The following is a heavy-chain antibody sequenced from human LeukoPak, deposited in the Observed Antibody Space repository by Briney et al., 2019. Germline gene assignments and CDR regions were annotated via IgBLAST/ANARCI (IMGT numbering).Heavy chain of an antibody. J-gene: IGHJ5*02. CDR3: VRGRGSYGWFDP. V-gene: IGHV3-74*01. CDR2: ISGDGTAR. CDR1: GFTSSNYW. Sequence: GGSLRLSCAASGFTSSNYWMHWVRQVPGKGLVWASRISGDGTARNYADSVKGRFTISRDDAKNTVDLQMNSLRGEDTAVYYCVRGRGSYGWFDPWGQGTLVTVSS. D-gene: IGHD3-10*01.